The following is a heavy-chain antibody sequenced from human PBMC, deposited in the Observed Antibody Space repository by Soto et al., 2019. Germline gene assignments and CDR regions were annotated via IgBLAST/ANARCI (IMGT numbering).Heavy chain of an antibody. D-gene: IGHD1-1*01. Sequence: QVQLVQSGGEVRKPGASVKVSCKASGYTFTTYGISWVRQAPGQGLAWMGWISPYNGTTKYSEKFQGEMTMTTDTATRTAYMDLRSLRSDDTAVYYCARDGERDTGFNFYYYIHGMDAWGQGTRVTVSS. CDR3: ARDGERDTGFNFYYYIHGMDA. J-gene: IGHJ6*02. CDR2: ISPYNGTT. V-gene: IGHV1-18*04. CDR1: GYTFTTYG.